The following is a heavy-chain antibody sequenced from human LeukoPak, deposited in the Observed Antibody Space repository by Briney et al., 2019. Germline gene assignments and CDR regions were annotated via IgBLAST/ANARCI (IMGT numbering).Heavy chain of an antibody. D-gene: IGHD6-13*01. Sequence: GRSLRLSWAASGFTFSSYGMHWVRQASGKGLEWVAVIWHDGSNKYYADSVKGRFTISRDNSMNTLYLQMNSLRAEDTAVYYCARGCIAAAGEDYYFDYWGQGTLVTVSS. V-gene: IGHV3-33*01. CDR2: IWHDGSNK. CDR1: GFTFSSYG. J-gene: IGHJ4*02. CDR3: ARGCIAAAGEDYYFDY.